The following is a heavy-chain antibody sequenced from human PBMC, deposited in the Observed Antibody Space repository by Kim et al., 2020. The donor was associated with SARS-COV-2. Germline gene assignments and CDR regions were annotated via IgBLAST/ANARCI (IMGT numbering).Heavy chain of an antibody. Sequence: YADSVRGQFTISRNNSKNTLYLLMTSLRAEDTAMYYCARGYRGGHNYYDYWGPGTLVTVSS. J-gene: IGHJ4*02. V-gene: IGHV3-30*07. D-gene: IGHD3-10*01. CDR3: ARGYRGGHNYYDY.